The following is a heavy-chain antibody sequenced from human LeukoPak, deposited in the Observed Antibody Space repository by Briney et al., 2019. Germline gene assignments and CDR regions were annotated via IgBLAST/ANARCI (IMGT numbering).Heavy chain of an antibody. J-gene: IGHJ4*02. CDR3: AREQGDYIDY. Sequence: GGSLRLSCAASGFNFSNYVMHWVRQAPGKGLEWVAVLSHEGSRTSYADSVKGRFTIPRDNSKNTLYLQMDSLRAEDTAVYYCAREQGDYIDYWGQGSLVTVSS. V-gene: IGHV3-30-3*01. CDR1: GFNFSNYV. CDR2: LSHEGSRT. D-gene: IGHD4-17*01.